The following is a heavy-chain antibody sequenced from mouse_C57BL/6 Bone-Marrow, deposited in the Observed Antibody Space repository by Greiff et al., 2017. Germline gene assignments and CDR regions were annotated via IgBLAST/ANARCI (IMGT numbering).Heavy chain of an antibody. CDR3: AILRAWSYYAMDY. CDR2: IHPSDSDT. CDR1: GYTFTSYW. Sequence: QVQLQQPGAELVKPGASVKVSCKASGYTFTSYWMHWVKQRPGQGLEWIGRIHPSDSDTNYNQKFKGKATLTVDKSSSTAYMQLSSLTSDDSAVYYCAILRAWSYYAMDYWGQGTSVTVSS. V-gene: IGHV1-74*01. D-gene: IGHD3-3*01. J-gene: IGHJ4*01.